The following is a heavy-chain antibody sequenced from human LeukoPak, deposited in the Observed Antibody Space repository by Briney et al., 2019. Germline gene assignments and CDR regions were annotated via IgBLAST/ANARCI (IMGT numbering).Heavy chain of an antibody. J-gene: IGHJ4*02. CDR3: ARVNTIFGVDIVSLGAEFEF. CDR1: GFIFSTYD. V-gene: IGHV3-30*03. Sequence: GGSLRLSCAASGFIFSTYDMTWVRQAPGKGLECVSVISYDGTKKEYADSVEGRFTISRDNSNDTLYLQMNSLRPEDTALYYCARVNTIFGVDIVSLGAEFEFWGQGTLVTVSS. CDR2: ISYDGTKK. D-gene: IGHD3-3*02.